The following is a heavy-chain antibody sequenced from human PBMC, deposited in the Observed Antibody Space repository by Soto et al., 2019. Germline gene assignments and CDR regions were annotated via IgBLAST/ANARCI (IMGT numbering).Heavy chain of an antibody. CDR3: AKGHYGDSGWEYFQH. D-gene: IGHD4-17*01. CDR2: ISGSGGST. J-gene: IGHJ1*01. Sequence: EVQLLESGGGLVQPGGSLRLSCAASGFTFSSYAMSWVRQAPGKGLEWVSAISGSGGSTYYADSVKGRFTISRDNSKNTLYLQMNSLRAEDTAVYYCAKGHYGDSGWEYFQHWCKGTLVTVSS. V-gene: IGHV3-23*01. CDR1: GFTFSSYA.